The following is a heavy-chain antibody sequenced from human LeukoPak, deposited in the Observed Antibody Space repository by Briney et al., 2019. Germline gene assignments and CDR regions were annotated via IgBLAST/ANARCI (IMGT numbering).Heavy chain of an antibody. Sequence: ASVKVSCKASGYTFTGYYMHWVRQAPGQGLEWMGWINPNSGGTNYAQNFQGRVTMTRDTSISTAYMEVSRLRSDDAAVYYCAKALTVVVVSSAPTNSPFDYWGQGTLVTVSS. CDR2: INPNSGGT. D-gene: IGHD2-15*01. V-gene: IGHV1-2*02. CDR3: AKALTVVVVSSAPTNSPFDY. J-gene: IGHJ4*02. CDR1: GYTFTGYY.